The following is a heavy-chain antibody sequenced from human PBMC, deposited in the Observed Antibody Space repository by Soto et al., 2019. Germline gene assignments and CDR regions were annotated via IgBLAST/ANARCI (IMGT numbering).Heavy chain of an antibody. D-gene: IGHD2-21*02. CDR3: ARSIVVVTAADY. Sequence: QVQLVQSGAEVKKPGASVKVSCKASGYTFTSYAMHWVRQAPGQRLERMGWINAGNGNTKYSQKFQGRVTITRDTSASTAYMELSSLRSEDTAVYYCARSIVVVTAADYWGRGTLVTVSS. CDR1: GYTFTSYA. V-gene: IGHV1-3*01. CDR2: INAGNGNT. J-gene: IGHJ4*02.